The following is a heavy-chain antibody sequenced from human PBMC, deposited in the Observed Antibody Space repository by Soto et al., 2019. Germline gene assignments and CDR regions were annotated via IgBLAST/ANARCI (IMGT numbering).Heavy chain of an antibody. J-gene: IGHJ3*01. CDR2: IKSKTDGGTT. D-gene: IGHD2-15*01. CDR3: TTKREGRGGSSSV. V-gene: IGHV3-15*01. CDR1: GFTFKNAW. Sequence: EVQLVESGGGLVKPGGSLRLSCAAPGFTFKNAWLSWVRQAPGKGRGWVGRIKSKTDGGTTDYAAPVEGRLTIPRDDSKNTLYLQVNSLKTEDTAVYYCTTKREGRGGSSSVWGQGTMVTVSS.